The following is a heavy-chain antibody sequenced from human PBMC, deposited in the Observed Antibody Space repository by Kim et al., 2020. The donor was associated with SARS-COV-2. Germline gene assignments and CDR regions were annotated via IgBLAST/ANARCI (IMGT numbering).Heavy chain of an antibody. CDR1: GGSISSYY. D-gene: IGHD3-3*01. Sequence: SETLSLTCTVSGGSISSYYWSWIRQPPGKGLEWIGYIYYSGSTNYNPSLKSRVTISVDTSKNQFSLKLSSVTAADTAVYYCARRYDFWSGWYFDLWGRGTLVTVSS. CDR2: IYYSGST. V-gene: IGHV4-59*01. J-gene: IGHJ2*01. CDR3: ARRYDFWSGWYFDL.